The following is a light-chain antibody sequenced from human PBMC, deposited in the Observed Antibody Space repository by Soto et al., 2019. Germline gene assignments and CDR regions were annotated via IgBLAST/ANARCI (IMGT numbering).Light chain of an antibody. J-gene: IGLJ2*01. Sequence: QSVLTQPASVSGSPGQSITISCTGTSRDVGDYNYVSWHQQHPGKAPKVIITEVSNRPSGVSNRFSGSKSGNTASLTISGLQAEDEADYYCSSYVSYSTFVVFGGGTKVTVL. CDR3: SSYVSYSTFVV. CDR2: EVS. V-gene: IGLV2-14*01. CDR1: SRDVGDYNY.